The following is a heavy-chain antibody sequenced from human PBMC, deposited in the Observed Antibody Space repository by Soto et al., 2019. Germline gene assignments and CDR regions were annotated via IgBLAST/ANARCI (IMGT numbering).Heavy chain of an antibody. J-gene: IGHJ3*02. D-gene: IGHD1-26*01. CDR2: MNPNSGNT. Sequence: GASVKVSCKASGCTFTSYDINWVRQATGQGLEWMGWMNPNSGNTGHAQKFQGRVTMTRNTSIRTAYMEVSSLRSEDTAVYYCARGPRESSDAFDIWGQGTMVTVSS. V-gene: IGHV1-8*01. CDR3: ARGPRESSDAFDI. CDR1: GCTFTSYD.